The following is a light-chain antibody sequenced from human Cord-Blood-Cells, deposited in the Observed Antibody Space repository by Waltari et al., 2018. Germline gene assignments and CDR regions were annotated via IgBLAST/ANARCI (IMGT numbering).Light chain of an antibody. V-gene: IGKV2-28*01. CDR3: MQALQTPFT. CDR2: LGS. CDR1: QSLLHSNGYNY. Sequence: DIVMTQSPLSLPVTPGEPAYISCRSSQSLLHSNGYNYLDWYLQKQGQSPQLLIYLGSNRASGVPDRFSGSGSGTDFTLKISRVEAEDVGVYYCMQALQTPFTFGPGTKVDIK. J-gene: IGKJ3*01.